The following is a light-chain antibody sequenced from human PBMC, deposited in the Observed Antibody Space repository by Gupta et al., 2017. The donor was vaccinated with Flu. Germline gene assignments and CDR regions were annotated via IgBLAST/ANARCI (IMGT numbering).Light chain of an antibody. J-gene: IGKJ1*01. CDR1: QSISSY. CDR2: AAS. Sequence: DIQMTQSPSCLSASVGDRVTITCRASQSISSYLNWYQQKPGKAPKLLIYAASSLQSGVPSRFSGSGSGTDFTLTISRLQPEDFATYYCQQRDSTPGTFGQGTKVEIK. CDR3: QQRDSTPGT. V-gene: IGKV1-39*01.